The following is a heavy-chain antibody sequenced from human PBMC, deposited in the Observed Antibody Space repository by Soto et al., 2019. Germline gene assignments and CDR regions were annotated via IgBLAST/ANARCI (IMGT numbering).Heavy chain of an antibody. D-gene: IGHD3-22*01. Sequence: QVQLVQSGGEVKQPGASVKVSCKATGYTFINSAIAWVRQAPGQGLEWMGWISPYNGKTNYAQSVQGRVTITTDTSTSTVYMEIRSLRFDDTAVYYCARDQSSGVFDFWGQGTLVAVST. J-gene: IGHJ4*02. V-gene: IGHV1-18*01. CDR2: ISPYNGKT. CDR1: GYTFINSA. CDR3: ARDQSSGVFDF.